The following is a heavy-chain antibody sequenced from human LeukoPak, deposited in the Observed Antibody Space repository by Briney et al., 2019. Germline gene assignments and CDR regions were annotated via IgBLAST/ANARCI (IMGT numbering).Heavy chain of an antibody. CDR1: GGSISSSSYY. CDR2: IYYSGST. V-gene: IGHV4-39*07. J-gene: IGHJ6*03. D-gene: IGHD3-3*01. Sequence: SETLSLTCTVSGGSISSSSYYWGWIRQPPGRGLEWIGSIYYSGSTYYNPSLKSRVTISVDTSKNQFSLKLSSVTAADTAVYYCARVLSRADDFWSGTYYYYYMDVWGKGTTVTVSS. CDR3: ARVLSRADDFWSGTYYYYYMDV.